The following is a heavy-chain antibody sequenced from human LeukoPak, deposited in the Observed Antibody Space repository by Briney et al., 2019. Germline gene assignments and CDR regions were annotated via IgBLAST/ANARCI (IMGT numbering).Heavy chain of an antibody. CDR2: ISGSGGST. D-gene: IGHD5-18*01. CDR3: AKDTRLGYSYGQYYFDY. CDR1: GFTFSSYA. V-gene: IGHV3-23*01. J-gene: IGHJ4*02. Sequence: GGSLRLSCAASGFTFSSYAMSWVRQAPGKGLEWVSAISGSGGSTYYADSVKGRFTISRDNSKNTLYLQMNSLRAEDTAVYYCAKDTRLGYSYGQYYFDYWGQGTLVTVSS.